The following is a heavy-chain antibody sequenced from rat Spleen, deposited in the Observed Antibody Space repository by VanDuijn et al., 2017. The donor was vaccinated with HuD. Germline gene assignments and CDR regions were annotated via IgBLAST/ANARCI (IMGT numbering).Heavy chain of an antibody. CDR3: AKDLDYGPDY. CDR1: GFTFNNYW. CDR2: ITNTGGDT. Sequence: EVQLVESGGGLVQPGRSLKLSCVASGFTFNNYWMTWIRQAPGKGLEWVASITNTGGDTYYSDSVKGRFTISRDNAENTVYLQMNSLRSEDTATYYCAKDLDYGPDYWGQGVMVTVSS. D-gene: IGHD1-11*01. J-gene: IGHJ2*01. V-gene: IGHV5-31*01.